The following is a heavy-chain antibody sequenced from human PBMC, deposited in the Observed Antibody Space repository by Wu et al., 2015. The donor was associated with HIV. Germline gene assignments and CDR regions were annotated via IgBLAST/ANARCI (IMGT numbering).Heavy chain of an antibody. CDR2: IYYSGST. CDR3: ARFIAAAGLDY. Sequence: QVQLQESGPGLVKPSETLSLTCTVSGGSISSYYWSWIRQPPGKGLEWIGYIYYSGSTNYNPSLKSRVTISVDTSKNQFSLKLSSVTAADTAVYYCARFIAAAGLDYWGQGTLVTVSS. J-gene: IGHJ4*02. CDR1: GGSISSYY. V-gene: IGHV4-59*08. D-gene: IGHD6-13*01.